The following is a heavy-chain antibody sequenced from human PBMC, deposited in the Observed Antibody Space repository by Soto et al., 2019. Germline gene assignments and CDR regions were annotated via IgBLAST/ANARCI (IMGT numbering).Heavy chain of an antibody. CDR3: ARPRSGSYYYGMDV. V-gene: IGHV1-8*01. CDR2: MNPNSGNT. J-gene: IGHJ6*02. CDR1: GYTFTSYD. D-gene: IGHD3-3*01. Sequence: QVQLVQSGAEVKKPGASVKVSCKASGYTFTSYDINWVRQATGQGLEWMGWMNPNSGNTGYAQKFQGRVTMTRNTSRSTAYMELSSLRSEDTAVYYCARPRSGSYYYGMDVWGQGTAVTVSS.